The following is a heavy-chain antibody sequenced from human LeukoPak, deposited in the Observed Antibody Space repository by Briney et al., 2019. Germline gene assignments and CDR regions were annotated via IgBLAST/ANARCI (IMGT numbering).Heavy chain of an antibody. CDR1: GYTFTGYY. Sequence: ASVKVSCKASGYTFTGYYMHWVRQAPGQGLEWMGWINPNSGGTNYAQKFQGRVTMTRDTSISTAYMELSRLRSDDTAVYYCARAPKFRYCSSTSCYFYWGRGTLVTVSS. J-gene: IGHJ4*02. CDR2: INPNSGGT. CDR3: ARAPKFRYCSSTSCYFY. D-gene: IGHD2-2*01. V-gene: IGHV1-2*02.